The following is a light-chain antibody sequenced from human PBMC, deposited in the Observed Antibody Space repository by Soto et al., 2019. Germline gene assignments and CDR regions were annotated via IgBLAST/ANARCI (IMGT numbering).Light chain of an antibody. CDR1: QSVSSNF. J-gene: IGKJ4*01. V-gene: IGKV3-20*01. CDR2: GAS. CDR3: QQYDSSPLT. Sequence: EIVLTQSPGTLSLSPGERATLSCRASQSVSSNFLAWYQQKPGQAPRLLIYGASSRATGITDRFSGSGSETNFTLTISRLEPEDFAVYYCQQYDSSPLTFGGGTKVEIK.